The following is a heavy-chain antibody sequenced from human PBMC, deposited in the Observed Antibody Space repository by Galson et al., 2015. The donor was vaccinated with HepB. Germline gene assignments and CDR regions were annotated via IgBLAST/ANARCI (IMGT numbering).Heavy chain of an antibody. Sequence: SLRLSCAASGFTFSSYAMHWVRQAPGKGLEWVAVISYDGSNKYYADSVKGRFTISRDNSKNTLYLQMNSLRAEDTAVYYCARGGLGPFDYWGQGTLVTVSS. V-gene: IGHV3-30-3*01. CDR3: ARGGLGPFDY. D-gene: IGHD7-27*01. CDR2: ISYDGSNK. CDR1: GFTFSSYA. J-gene: IGHJ4*02.